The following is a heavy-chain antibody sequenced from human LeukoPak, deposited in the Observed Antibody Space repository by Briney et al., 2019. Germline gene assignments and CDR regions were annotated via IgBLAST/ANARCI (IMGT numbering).Heavy chain of an antibody. V-gene: IGHV1-8*01. CDR1: GYTFTSYD. CDR2: MNPNSGNT. CDR3: ARDGCSYGYLKDDY. J-gene: IGHJ4*02. Sequence: ASVKVSCKASGYTFTSYDINWVRQATGQGLEWMGWMNPNSGNTGYAQKFQGRVTMTRNTSISTAYMELSSLRSEDTAVYYCARDGCSYGYLKDDYWGQGTLVTVSS. D-gene: IGHD5-18*01.